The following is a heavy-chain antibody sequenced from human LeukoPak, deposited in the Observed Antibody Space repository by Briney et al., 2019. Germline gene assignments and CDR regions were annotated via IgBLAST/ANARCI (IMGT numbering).Heavy chain of an antibody. Sequence: PGASVRLSCTASTLTLNNYWMSWVRQAPGKGLEWVANIKQDGSEKYHVDSVKGRFTISRDNAKNSLYLQMNSLRAEDTAVYYCASRAGYTGSWSAFDYWGQGTLVTVSS. CDR3: ASRAGYTGSWSAFDY. J-gene: IGHJ4*02. CDR2: IKQDGSEK. D-gene: IGHD6-13*01. V-gene: IGHV3-7*05. CDR1: TLTLNNYW.